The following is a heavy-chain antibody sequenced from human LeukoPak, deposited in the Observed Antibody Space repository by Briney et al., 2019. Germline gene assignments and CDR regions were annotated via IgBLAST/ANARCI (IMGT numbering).Heavy chain of an antibody. CDR2: IYPGDSDT. Sequence: GASLKISCKGSGYSFTSYWIGWVRQMPGKGLEWMGIIYPGDSDTRYSPSFQGQVTISADKSISTAYLQWSSLKASDTAMYYCARHGPELLSAFDIWGQGTMVTVSS. V-gene: IGHV5-51*01. J-gene: IGHJ3*02. D-gene: IGHD1-26*01. CDR3: ARHGPELLSAFDI. CDR1: GYSFTSYW.